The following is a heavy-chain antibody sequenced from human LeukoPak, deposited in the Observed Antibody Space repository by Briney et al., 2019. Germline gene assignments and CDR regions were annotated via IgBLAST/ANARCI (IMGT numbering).Heavy chain of an antibody. Sequence: PGGSLRLSCAASGFTVSSNYMSWVRQAPGKGLEWVSAISGSGGSTCYADSVKGRFTISRDNSKNTLYLQMNSLRAEDTAVYYCAKDTIFGVVTPDDAFDIWGQGTMVTVSS. J-gene: IGHJ3*02. V-gene: IGHV3-23*01. CDR3: AKDTIFGVVTPDDAFDI. D-gene: IGHD3-3*01. CDR1: GFTVSSNY. CDR2: ISGSGGST.